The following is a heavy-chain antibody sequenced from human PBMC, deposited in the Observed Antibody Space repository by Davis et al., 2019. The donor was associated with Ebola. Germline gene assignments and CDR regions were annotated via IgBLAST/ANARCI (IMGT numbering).Heavy chain of an antibody. D-gene: IGHD3-22*01. J-gene: IGHJ4*02. CDR3: ARAHYDSSGSFDY. Sequence: GGSLRLSCAASGFTFNNYGMNWVRQAPGKGLEWVSGISDSGGSTHYADSVKGRFTISRDNSKNTLYLQMNSLRAEDTAVYYCARAHYDSSGSFDYWGQGTLVTVSS. V-gene: IGHV3-23*01. CDR2: ISDSGGST. CDR1: GFTFNNYG.